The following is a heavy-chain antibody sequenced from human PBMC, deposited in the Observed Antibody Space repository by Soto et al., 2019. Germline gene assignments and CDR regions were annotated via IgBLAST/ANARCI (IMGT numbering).Heavy chain of an antibody. CDR3: ARDPPITMVRGVTRTPYYYYGMDV. J-gene: IGHJ6*02. Sequence: GGSLRLSCAASGFTFNNYAMTWVRQAPGKGLEWVSAVSGNGVTTYHADSVKGRFTISRDNSKNTLYLQMNSLRAEDTAVYYCARDPPITMVRGVTRTPYYYYGMDVWGQGSTVTVSS. CDR2: VSGNGVTT. D-gene: IGHD3-10*01. CDR1: GFTFNNYA. V-gene: IGHV3-23*01.